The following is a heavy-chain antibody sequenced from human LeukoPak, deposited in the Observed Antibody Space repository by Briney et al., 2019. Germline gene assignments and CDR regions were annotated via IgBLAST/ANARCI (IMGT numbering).Heavy chain of an antibody. CDR3: ARVGSYYNLDIDY. Sequence: SETLSLTCTVSGYSISSGYYWVWIRQPPGKGLEWIGSIYHSGSTNYNPSLKSRVTISVDTSKNQFSLKLSSVTAADTAVYYCARVGSYYNLDIDYWGQGTLVTASS. J-gene: IGHJ4*02. CDR1: GYSISSGYY. D-gene: IGHD3-10*01. V-gene: IGHV4-38-2*02. CDR2: IYHSGST.